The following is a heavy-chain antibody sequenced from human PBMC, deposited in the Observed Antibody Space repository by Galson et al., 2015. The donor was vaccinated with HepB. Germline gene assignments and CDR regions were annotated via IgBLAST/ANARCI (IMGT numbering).Heavy chain of an antibody. V-gene: IGHV3-33*06. CDR2: TWYDGSNK. D-gene: IGHD2-2*01. CDR1: GFSFRTYA. CDR3: AKESCTSIACYDGRHYSALDV. J-gene: IGHJ6*02. Sequence: SLRLSCAASGFSFRTYAMHWVRQAPGRGLEWVAFTWYDGSNKYYADSVKGRFTISRDNSKNTLYLQMNSLRPEDTAVYYCAKESCTSIACYDGRHYSALDVWGQGATVTVS.